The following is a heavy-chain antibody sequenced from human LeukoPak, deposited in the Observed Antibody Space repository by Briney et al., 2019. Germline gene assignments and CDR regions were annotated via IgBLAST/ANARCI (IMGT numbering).Heavy chain of an antibody. CDR3: ARRSGNYYYFDY. Sequence: GESLKISFKGSGYSFTSHWIDWVRQMPGKGLEWMGSIYPGDSDTRYSPSFQGQVTISADKSISTAYLQWSSLKASDTAMYYCARRSGNYYYFDYWGQGTLVTVSS. CDR1: GYSFTSHW. J-gene: IGHJ4*02. CDR2: IYPGDSDT. D-gene: IGHD1-26*01. V-gene: IGHV5-51*01.